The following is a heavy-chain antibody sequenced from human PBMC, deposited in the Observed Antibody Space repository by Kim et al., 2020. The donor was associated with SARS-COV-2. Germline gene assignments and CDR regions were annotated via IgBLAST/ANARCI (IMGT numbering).Heavy chain of an antibody. V-gene: IGHV3-43*01. D-gene: IGHD3-10*01. CDR3: ASRGYGGYYYGMDV. Sequence: ADSVKGRFTISRDNSKNSLYLQMNSLRTEDTALYYCASRGYGGYYYGMDVWGQGTTVTVSS. J-gene: IGHJ6*02.